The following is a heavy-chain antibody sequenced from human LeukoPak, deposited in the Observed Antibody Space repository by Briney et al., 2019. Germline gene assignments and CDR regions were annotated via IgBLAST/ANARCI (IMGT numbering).Heavy chain of an antibody. D-gene: IGHD2-8*01. V-gene: IGHV3-7*03. J-gene: IGHJ4*02. CDR2: IKHDASEI. CDR1: GFIFSSFW. Sequence: PGGSLRLSCAASGFIFSSFWMSWVRQAPGKGLEWVAIIKHDASEIYYGNSVKGRFTISRDNARNSLSLQMNRLKPGDTALYFCAKEGSVCRNGICRYFDYWGQGTPVTVSS. CDR3: AKEGSVCRNGICRYFDY.